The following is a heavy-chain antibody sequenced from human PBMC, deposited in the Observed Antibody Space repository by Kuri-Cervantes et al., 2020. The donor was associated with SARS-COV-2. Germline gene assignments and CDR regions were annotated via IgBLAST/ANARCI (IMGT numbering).Heavy chain of an antibody. D-gene: IGHD2-15*01. Sequence: GGSLRLSCAASGFTFSGHWIHWVRQAPGKGLVWVSRINPDGSYTNNADSVKGRFTLSRDNAKNSLYLQMNSLRAEDTALYYCAKLVGYCSGGSCSGGFDYWGQGTLVTVSS. J-gene: IGHJ4*02. CDR3: AKLVGYCSGGSCSGGFDY. CDR2: INPDGSYT. V-gene: IGHV3-74*01. CDR1: GFTFSGHW.